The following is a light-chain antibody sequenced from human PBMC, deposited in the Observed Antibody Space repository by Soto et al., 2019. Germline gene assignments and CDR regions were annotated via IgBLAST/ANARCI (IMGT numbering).Light chain of an antibody. V-gene: IGLV2-14*01. J-gene: IGLJ1*01. CDR3: SSYTSSSSYNYV. CDR1: SRDVGGYNY. Sequence: QSVLTQPASVSGSPGESITISCTGTSRDVGGYNYVSWYQQHPGKAHKLMIYDVSNRPSGVSNRFSGSKSGNTASLTISGLQAEDEADYYCSSYTSSSSYNYVFGTGTKVTVL. CDR2: DVS.